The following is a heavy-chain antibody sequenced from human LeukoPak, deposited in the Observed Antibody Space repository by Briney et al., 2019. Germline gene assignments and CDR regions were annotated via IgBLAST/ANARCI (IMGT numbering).Heavy chain of an antibody. J-gene: IGHJ4*02. CDR1: GFTFNSYA. CDR2: ISYDGSNK. Sequence: GRSLRLSCAASGFTFNSYAMHWVRQAPGKGLEWVAVISYDGSNKYYADSVKGRFTISRDNSKNTLYLQMNSLRAEDTAVYYCARALRSSGYYPYGYWGQGTLVTVSS. D-gene: IGHD3-22*01. V-gene: IGHV3-30-3*01. CDR3: ARALRSSGYYPYGY.